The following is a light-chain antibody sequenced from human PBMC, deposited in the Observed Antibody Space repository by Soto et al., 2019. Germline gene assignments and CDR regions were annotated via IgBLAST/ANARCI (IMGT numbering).Light chain of an antibody. V-gene: IGKV3-20*01. Sequence: IELTQSPGTLSLSPGETATLSSRASQSVSNNYLAWYQQKPGQAPRLLIYGASNRATGIPDRFSGSGSGTDVTLTISRLEPEDFAVYYCQQYGSSGTFGQGTKVDIK. J-gene: IGKJ1*01. CDR2: GAS. CDR1: QSVSNNY. CDR3: QQYGSSGT.